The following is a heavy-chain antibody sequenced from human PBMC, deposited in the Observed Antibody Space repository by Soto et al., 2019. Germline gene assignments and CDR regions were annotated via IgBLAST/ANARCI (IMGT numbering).Heavy chain of an antibody. CDR2: IYQNGGT. Sequence: QVQLQESGPGLVKPSGTLSLTCAVSGGSISSSTWWSWVRQPPGKGLDGIGEIYQNGGTNYSPSLRSRVTLSVGKSKNQFSLRLHSVTSAATAVYYWASPWGCFLTGRADALDIWGQGTMATVSS. CDR3: ASPWGCFLTGRADALDI. V-gene: IGHV4-4*02. J-gene: IGHJ3*02. D-gene: IGHD3-9*01. CDR1: GGSISSSTW.